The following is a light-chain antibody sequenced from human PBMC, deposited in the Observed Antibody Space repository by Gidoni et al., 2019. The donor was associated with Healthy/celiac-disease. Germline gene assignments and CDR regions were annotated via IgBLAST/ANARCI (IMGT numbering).Light chain of an antibody. J-gene: IGKJ4*01. Sequence: DIVMTQSPDSLPVSLGERATINCRSSQSVSYSSNNKNYLAWYQQKPGQPPKLLIYWASTRESGVPDRFSGSGSGTDFTLTISSLQAEDVAVYYCQQYYNTPLTFGGGTKVEIK. V-gene: IGKV4-1*01. CDR1: QSVSYSSNNKNY. CDR2: WAS. CDR3: QQYYNTPLT.